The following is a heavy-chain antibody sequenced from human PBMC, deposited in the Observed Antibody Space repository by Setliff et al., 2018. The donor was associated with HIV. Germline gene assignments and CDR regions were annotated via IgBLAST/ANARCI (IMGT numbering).Heavy chain of an antibody. CDR2: IKSKPDGGAT. CDR1: GFTFSNVW. V-gene: IGHV3-15*01. Sequence: GGSLRLSCAVSGFTFSNVWMNWVRQAPGKGLEWIGRIKSKPDGGATDYATPVKGRFTISRDDSKNTLYLQMNSLKTEDTAVYYCTTLYCTTTSCYLGLGYWGQGTLVTVSS. D-gene: IGHD2-2*01. CDR3: TTLYCTTTSCYLGLGY. J-gene: IGHJ4*02.